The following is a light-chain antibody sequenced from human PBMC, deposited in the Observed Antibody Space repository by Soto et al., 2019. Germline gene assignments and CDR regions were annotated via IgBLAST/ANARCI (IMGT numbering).Light chain of an antibody. CDR2: GAS. CDR1: QSVSSSY. CDR3: QQYGGSRT. V-gene: IGKV3-20*01. J-gene: IGKJ1*01. Sequence: EIVLTHSPGTLSLSPGERATLSCRASQSVSSSYLAWYHQKPGQAPRLLIYGASSRATGIPDSFSGSGSGTDFTLTISRLEPEDFAVYYCQQYGGSRTFGQGTKVEIK.